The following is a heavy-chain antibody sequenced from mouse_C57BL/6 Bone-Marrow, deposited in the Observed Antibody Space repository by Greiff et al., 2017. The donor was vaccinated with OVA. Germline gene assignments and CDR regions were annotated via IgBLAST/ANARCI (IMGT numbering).Heavy chain of an antibody. CDR3: ARFPITTVVATRFDY. CDR2: IDPSDSYT. D-gene: IGHD1-1*01. CDR1: GYTFTSYW. V-gene: IGHV1-50*01. J-gene: IGHJ2*01. Sequence: VQLQQPGAELVKPGASVKLSCKASGYTFTSYWMQWVKQRPGQGLEWIGEIDPSDSYTNYNQKFKGKATLTVDTSSSTAYMQLSSLTSEDSAVYYCARFPITTVVATRFDYWGQGTTLTVSS.